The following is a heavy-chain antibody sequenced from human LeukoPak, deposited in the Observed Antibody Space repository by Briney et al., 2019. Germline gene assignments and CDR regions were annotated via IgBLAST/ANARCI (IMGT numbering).Heavy chain of an antibody. V-gene: IGHV3-21*01. Sequence: KPGGSLRLSCAPSGFTFSSYSLNWVRQAPGKGLEWVSSISSSSSYIYYADSVKGRFTISRDNAKNSLYLQMNSLRAEDTAVYYCARGPKGAGYSGSSSIDYWGQGTLVTVSS. CDR1: GFTFSSYS. D-gene: IGHD1-26*01. CDR2: ISSSSSYI. J-gene: IGHJ4*02. CDR3: ARGPKGAGYSGSSSIDY.